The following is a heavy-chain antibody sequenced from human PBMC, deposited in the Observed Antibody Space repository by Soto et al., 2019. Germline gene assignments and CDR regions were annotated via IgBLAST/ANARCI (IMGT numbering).Heavy chain of an antibody. CDR1: GGTFSSYT. D-gene: IGHD5-18*01. Sequence: ASVKVSCKASGGTFSSYTISWVRQAPGQGLEWMGRIIPILGIANYAQKFQGRVTITADKSTSTAYMELSSLRSEDTAVYYCARSKGDTAMVKGTDYWGQGTLVTVSS. CDR3: ARSKGDTAMVKGTDY. CDR2: IIPILGIA. V-gene: IGHV1-69*02. J-gene: IGHJ4*02.